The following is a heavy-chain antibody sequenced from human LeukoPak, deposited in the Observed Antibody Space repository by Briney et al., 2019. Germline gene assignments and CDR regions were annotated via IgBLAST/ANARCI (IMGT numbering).Heavy chain of an antibody. J-gene: IGHJ4*02. V-gene: IGHV3-66*04. CDR3: ARHSSGNLQPFDS. D-gene: IGHD3-22*01. Sequence: GGSLRLSCAASGFTVSSNYMSWVRQAPGKGLEWVSVIYSGGSTHYADSVKGRFTISRDNSKNTLYLQMNSLGAEDTGVFYCARHSSGNLQPFDSWGQGTLVSVSS. CDR2: IYSGGST. CDR1: GFTVSSNY.